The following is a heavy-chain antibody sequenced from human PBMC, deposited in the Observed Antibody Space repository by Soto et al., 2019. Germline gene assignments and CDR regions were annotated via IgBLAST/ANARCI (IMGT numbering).Heavy chain of an antibody. CDR3: ASAYFGYYGSGSYMFYGMDV. CDR2: MNPNRGNT. J-gene: IGHJ6*02. D-gene: IGHD3-10*01. CDR1: GYTFTSYD. V-gene: IGHV1-8*01. Sequence: ASVKVSCKASGYTFTSYDINWVRQATGQGLEWMGWMNPNRGNTGYAQKFQGRVTMTRNTSISTAYMELSSLRSEDTAVYYCASAYFGYYGSGSYMFYGMDVWGQGTTGTVSS.